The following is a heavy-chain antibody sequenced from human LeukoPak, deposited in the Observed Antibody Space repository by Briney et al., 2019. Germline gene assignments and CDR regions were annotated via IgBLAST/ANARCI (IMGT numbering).Heavy chain of an antibody. V-gene: IGHV4-34*01. CDR3: ARGSSGYYPLDY. CDR1: GGSFSGYY. Sequence: SETLSLTCAVYGGSFSGYYWSWIRQPPGKGLEWIGEINHSGSTNYNPSLKSRVTTSVDTSKNQFSLKLSSVTAADTAVYYCARGSSGYYPLDYWGQGTLVTVSS. J-gene: IGHJ4*02. CDR2: INHSGST. D-gene: IGHD3-22*01.